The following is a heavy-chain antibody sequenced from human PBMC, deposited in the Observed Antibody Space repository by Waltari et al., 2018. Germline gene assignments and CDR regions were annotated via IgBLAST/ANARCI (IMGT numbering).Heavy chain of an antibody. J-gene: IGHJ3*02. CDR2: INSDGSST. Sequence: EVQLVESGGGLVQPGGSLRLSCAASGFTFSSYWMHWVRQAPGKGLVWVSRINSDGSSTSYADSVKGRFTISRDNAKNTLYLQMNSLRAEDTAVYYCARTAPGSCSRTSCPDAFDIWGQGTMVTVSS. V-gene: IGHV3-74*01. D-gene: IGHD2-2*01. CDR3: ARTAPGSCSRTSCPDAFDI. CDR1: GFTFSSYW.